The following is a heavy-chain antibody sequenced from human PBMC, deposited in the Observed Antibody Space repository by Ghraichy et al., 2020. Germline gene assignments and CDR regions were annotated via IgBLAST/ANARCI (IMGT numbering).Heavy chain of an antibody. CDR1: GFTFSSYA. V-gene: IGHV3-23*01. D-gene: IGHD6-19*01. CDR2: ISGSGGST. CDR3: AKDQVAGSGFGAAFDI. J-gene: IGHJ3*02. Sequence: GGSLRLSCAASGFTFSSYAMSWVRQAPGKGLEWVSAISGSGGSTYYADSVKGRFTISRDNSKNTLYLQMNSLRAEDTAVYYCAKDQVAGSGFGAAFDIWGQGTMVTVSS.